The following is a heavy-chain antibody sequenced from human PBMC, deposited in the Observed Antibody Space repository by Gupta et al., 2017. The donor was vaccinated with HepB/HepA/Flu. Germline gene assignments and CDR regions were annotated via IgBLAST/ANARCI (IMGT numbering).Heavy chain of an antibody. Sequence: EVQLVESGGGLVQPGGSLRLSCAASGFSFSNYVMHWVRQAPGKGLEYVSSFSSDGLTTFYANSVKGRFTISRDYSKNILYLQMGSLRVEDMAMYYCAAELKQLGQGGSAFHIWGQGTLVTVSS. V-gene: IGHV3-64*01. D-gene: IGHD3-16*01. CDR3: AAELKQLGQGGSAFHI. CDR2: FSSDGLTT. J-gene: IGHJ3*02. CDR1: GFSFSNYV.